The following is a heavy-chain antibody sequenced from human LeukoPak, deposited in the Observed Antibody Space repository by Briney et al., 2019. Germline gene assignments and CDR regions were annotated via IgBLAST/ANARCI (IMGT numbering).Heavy chain of an antibody. CDR1: GFTFSNYA. D-gene: IGHD3-3*01. Sequence: GGSLRLSCAASGFTFSNYAMSWVRQAPGKGLEWVSAISGSGGSTYYADSVKGRFTISRDNAKNSLYLQMNSLKTEDTAVYYCTRIGVVFFYFDYWGQGTLVTVSS. CDR3: TRIGVVFFYFDY. CDR2: ISGSGGST. J-gene: IGHJ4*02. V-gene: IGHV3-23*01.